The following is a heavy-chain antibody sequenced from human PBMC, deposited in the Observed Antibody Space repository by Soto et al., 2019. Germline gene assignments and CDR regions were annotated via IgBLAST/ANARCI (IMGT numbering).Heavy chain of an antibody. CDR2: MNPNSGNT. Sequence: ASVKVSCKASGYTFTSYDINWVRQATGQGLEWMGWMNPNSGNTGYAQKFQGRVTMTRNTSISTAYMELSSLRSEATAVYYCARGRGYCSGGSCYADYWGQGTLVTVSS. V-gene: IGHV1-8*01. D-gene: IGHD2-15*01. CDR3: ARGRGYCSGGSCYADY. J-gene: IGHJ4*02. CDR1: GYTFTSYD.